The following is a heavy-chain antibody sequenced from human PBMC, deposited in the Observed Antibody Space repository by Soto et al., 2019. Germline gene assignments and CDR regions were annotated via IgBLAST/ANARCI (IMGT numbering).Heavy chain of an antibody. J-gene: IGHJ5*02. CDR2: IYYSGST. V-gene: IGHV4-61*01. Sequence: SETLSHTCTFSGGSVISGSHYLSWIRQPPGKGLEWIGYIYYSGSTNYNPSLKSRVTISADTSKNQFSLKLSSVTAADTAVYYCARDRWFDPWGQGTLVTVSS. CDR1: GGSVISGSHY. CDR3: ARDRWFDP.